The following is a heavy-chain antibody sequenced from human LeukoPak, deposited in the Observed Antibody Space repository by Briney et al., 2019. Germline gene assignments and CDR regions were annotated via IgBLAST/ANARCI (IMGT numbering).Heavy chain of an antibody. CDR2: IYHSGST. Sequence: SETLSLTCAVSGGSISSSNWWSWVRQPPGKGLEWIGEIYHSGSTNYNPSLESRVTISVDTSKNQFSLNVNSVTAADTAIYYCARGSYIDIWGQGTMVTVSS. CDR1: GGSISSSNW. V-gene: IGHV4-4*02. D-gene: IGHD3-16*01. J-gene: IGHJ3*02. CDR3: ARGSYIDI.